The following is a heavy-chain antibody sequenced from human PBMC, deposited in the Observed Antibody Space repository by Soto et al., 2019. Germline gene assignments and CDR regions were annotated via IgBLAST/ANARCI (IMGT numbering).Heavy chain of an antibody. D-gene: IGHD3-22*01. V-gene: IGHV3-64D*06. Sequence: GGSLRLSCSASGFTFSIYAMHWVRQAPGKGLEYVSSISTNGGSTHYADSVKGRFTISRDNSKNTQYLQMSSLRADDTAVYYCVKRAYYYDSSGYSPFDYWGQGTLVTVSS. CDR3: VKRAYYYDSSGYSPFDY. CDR1: GFTFSIYA. CDR2: ISTNGGST. J-gene: IGHJ4*02.